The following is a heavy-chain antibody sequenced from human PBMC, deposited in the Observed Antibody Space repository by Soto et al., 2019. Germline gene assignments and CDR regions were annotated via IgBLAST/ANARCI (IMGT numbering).Heavy chain of an antibody. CDR2: TYYRSKWKN. CDR3: VRGVDSSFDY. Sequence: SHTLSLTCVISGDSVASNRATLNWVRQSPSRGLEWLGRTYYRSKWKNDYALSVNSRITINPDTSKNQLSLQLSSVTPDDTAIYYCVRGVDSSFDYWGQGTLVTVSS. V-gene: IGHV6-1*01. CDR1: GDSVASNRAT. J-gene: IGHJ4*02. D-gene: IGHD6-13*01.